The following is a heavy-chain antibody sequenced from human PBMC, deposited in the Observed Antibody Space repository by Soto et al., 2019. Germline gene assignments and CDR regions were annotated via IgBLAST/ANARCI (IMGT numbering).Heavy chain of an antibody. Sequence: GASEKVSCKASGYTFTGHYIHWVRQATEQGPEWMGEIGPESGATRYAQRFQGRVTMTRDMSITTVYMELNNLSPDDTAVYYCGRGRSGQIVVFYWGQGTPVTVSS. CDR2: IGPESGAT. CDR3: GRGRSGQIVVFY. V-gene: IGHV1-2*02. CDR1: GYTFTGHY. D-gene: IGHD1-26*01. J-gene: IGHJ4*02.